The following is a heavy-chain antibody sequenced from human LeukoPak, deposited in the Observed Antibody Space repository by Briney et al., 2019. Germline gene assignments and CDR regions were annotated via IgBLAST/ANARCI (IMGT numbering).Heavy chain of an antibody. CDR3: AKETGTAA. Sequence: GGSLRLSCEAAGFTASSSYMNWVRQAPGKGLEWVSTVIGGRGTTFYADSVKGRFTISRDNSKSTLYLQMSSLRAEDTAIYYCAKETGTAAWGQGTLVTVSS. J-gene: IGHJ5*02. CDR1: GFTASSSY. CDR2: VIGGRGTT. D-gene: IGHD1-14*01. V-gene: IGHV3-23*01.